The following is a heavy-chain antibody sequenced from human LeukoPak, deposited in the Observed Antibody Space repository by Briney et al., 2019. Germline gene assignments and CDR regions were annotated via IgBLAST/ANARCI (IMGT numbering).Heavy chain of an antibody. J-gene: IGHJ6*02. Sequence: SVKVSCKASGYTFTSYGISWVRQAPGQGLEWMGWISAYNGNTNYAQKLQGRVTMTTDTSTSTAYMELRSLRSDDTAVYYCAREGSSWDFLDYYGMDVWGQGTTVTVSS. CDR3: AREGSSWDFLDYYGMDV. CDR1: GYTFTSYG. D-gene: IGHD6-13*01. CDR2: ISAYNGNT. V-gene: IGHV1-18*01.